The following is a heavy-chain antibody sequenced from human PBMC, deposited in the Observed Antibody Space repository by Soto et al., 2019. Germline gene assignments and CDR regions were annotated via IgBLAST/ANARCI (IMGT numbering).Heavy chain of an antibody. CDR3: ARDGGVLMVYAALDY. CDR1: GYTFNNYG. Sequence: QVHLVQSGVEVKKPGAAVKVSCQASGYTFNNYGISWVRQAPGQGLEWVGWISAYNGDTNYAQEFQGRVTMTTDTSTNPAYMALRTLRSDDTAVYYCARDGGVLMVYAALDYWGQGTLVTVSS. D-gene: IGHD2-8*01. CDR2: ISAYNGDT. V-gene: IGHV1-18*01. J-gene: IGHJ4*02.